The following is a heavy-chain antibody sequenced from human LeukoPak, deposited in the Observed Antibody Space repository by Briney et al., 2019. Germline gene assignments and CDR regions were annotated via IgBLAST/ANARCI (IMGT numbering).Heavy chain of an antibody. D-gene: IGHD1-26*01. Sequence: SETLSLTCTVSGASVSGSPYYWGWIRQPPGRGLEWIGSIYSSGSTYYNASLQSRVTISIETSKNQISLRLNSVTAADTAIYYCAKSGGYGLIDYWGQGTMVTVSS. CDR1: GASVSGSPYY. V-gene: IGHV4-39*01. J-gene: IGHJ4*02. CDR2: IYSSGST. CDR3: AKSGGYGLIDY.